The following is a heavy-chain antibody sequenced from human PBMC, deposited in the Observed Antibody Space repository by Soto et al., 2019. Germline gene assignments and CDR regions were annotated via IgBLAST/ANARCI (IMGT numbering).Heavy chain of an antibody. D-gene: IGHD3-10*01. CDR2: IYHSGST. CDR1: GYSISNVYY. Sequence: KPSETLSLTCTVSGYSISNVYYWGWIRQPPGKGLEWIGIIYHSGSTFYNPFLKSRGTMSVDASKNQFSLKLTSVTAADTAVYYCARVSGDGSDLAPGSQATLSYYSGMDVWGQGTTVTVSS. CDR3: ARVSGDGSDLAPGSQATLSYYSGMDV. V-gene: IGHV4-38-2*02. J-gene: IGHJ6*02.